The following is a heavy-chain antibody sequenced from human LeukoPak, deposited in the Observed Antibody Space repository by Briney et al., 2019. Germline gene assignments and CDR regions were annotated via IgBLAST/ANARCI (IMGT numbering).Heavy chain of an antibody. J-gene: IGHJ4*02. Sequence: GGSLRLSCAASGFTFSSYAMSWVRQAPGKGLEWVSAISGSGGSTYYADSVKGRFTISRDNAKNSLYLQMNSLRAEDTAVYYCASRYYDSSGPLKYYFDYWGQGTLVTVSS. CDR1: GFTFSSYA. V-gene: IGHV3-23*01. D-gene: IGHD3-22*01. CDR3: ASRYYDSSGPLKYYFDY. CDR2: ISGSGGST.